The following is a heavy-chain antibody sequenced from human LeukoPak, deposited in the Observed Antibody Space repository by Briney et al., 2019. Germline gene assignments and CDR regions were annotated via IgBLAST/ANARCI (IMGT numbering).Heavy chain of an antibody. CDR2: ISAYNGNT. CDR1: GYTFTSYG. D-gene: IGHD6-19*01. V-gene: IGHV1-18*01. Sequence: GASVKVSCKASGYTFTSYGISWVRQAPGQGLEWMGWISAYNGNTNYAQKLQGRVTMTTDTSTSTAYMELRSLRSDDTAVYYCARTLAVAHHWYFDLWGRGTLVTVSS. CDR3: ARTLAVAHHWYFDL. J-gene: IGHJ2*01.